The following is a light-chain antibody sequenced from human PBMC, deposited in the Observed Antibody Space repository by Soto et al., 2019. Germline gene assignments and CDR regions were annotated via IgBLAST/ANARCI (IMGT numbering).Light chain of an antibody. CDR1: QSVSSN. Sequence: EIVMTQTPAALSVSPGGGATFSGKTSQSVSSNLAWYQQKPGQAPRLLIYGASIRATGIPARFSGSGSGTEFTLTISSLQSEDFAVYYCQQYKNWPPITFGQGTRLEIK. J-gene: IGKJ5*01. CDR2: GAS. V-gene: IGKV3-15*01. CDR3: QQYKNWPPIT.